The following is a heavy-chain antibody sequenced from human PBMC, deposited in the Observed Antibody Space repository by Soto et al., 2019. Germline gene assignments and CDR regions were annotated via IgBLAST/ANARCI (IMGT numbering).Heavy chain of an antibody. J-gene: IGHJ3*01. CDR1: GSPFD. Sequence: GGSLRLSCVASGSPFDVHWVRQAPGKGPEWVAHIVPDGRNQYWADSVKGRFTGSRDNAKNTVYLQMNSLRTEDTAVYYCARGPTHGAFDLWGQGTMVTVAS. V-gene: IGHV3-30-3*01. CDR3: ARGPTHGAFDL. CDR2: IVPDGRNQ.